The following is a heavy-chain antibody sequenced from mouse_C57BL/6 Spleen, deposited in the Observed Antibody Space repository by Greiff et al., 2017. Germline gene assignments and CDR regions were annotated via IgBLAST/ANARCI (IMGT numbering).Heavy chain of an antibody. Sequence: EVKLQQPGAELVRPGASVKLSCTASGFNFKDDYMHWVKQRPEQGLEWIGRIDPANGDTEYASKFQGKATITADTSSNTAYLQLSSLTSEDTAVYYCTTLGISYEDYAMDYWGQGTSVTVSS. CDR1: GFNFKDDY. CDR2: IDPANGDT. CDR3: TTLGISYEDYAMDY. D-gene: IGHD1-1*01. V-gene: IGHV14-4*01. J-gene: IGHJ4*01.